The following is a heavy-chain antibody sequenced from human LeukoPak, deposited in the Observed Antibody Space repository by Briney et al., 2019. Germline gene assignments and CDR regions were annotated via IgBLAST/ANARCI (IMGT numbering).Heavy chain of an antibody. CDR1: GFTFSSYA. CDR3: AKDWVNVVLRFLEWLFQRPKRLDY. V-gene: IGHV3-23*01. J-gene: IGHJ4*02. CDR2: ISGSGGST. D-gene: IGHD3-3*01. Sequence: GGSLRLSCAASGFTFSSYAMSWVRQAPGKGLEWVSAISGSGGSTYYADSVKGRFTISRDNSKNTLYLQMNSLRAEDTAVYYCAKDWVNVVLRFLEWLFQRPKRLDYWGQGTLVTVSS.